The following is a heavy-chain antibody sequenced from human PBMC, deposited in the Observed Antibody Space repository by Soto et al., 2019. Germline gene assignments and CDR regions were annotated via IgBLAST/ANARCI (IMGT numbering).Heavy chain of an antibody. CDR3: APRLLRTVFGLVTTTAIYFDF. CDR1: GFSLTTSGVG. Sequence: QITLKESGPTVVKPTETLTLTCTFSGFSLTTSGVGVGWVRQSPGKAPEWLALIYWDDDKRYSTALKSRLTITKDTSKNLVVLPMANVDPADAATYYCAPRLLRTVFGLVTTTAIYFDFWGQGTPVVVSS. J-gene: IGHJ4*02. D-gene: IGHD3-3*01. V-gene: IGHV2-5*02. CDR2: IYWDDDK.